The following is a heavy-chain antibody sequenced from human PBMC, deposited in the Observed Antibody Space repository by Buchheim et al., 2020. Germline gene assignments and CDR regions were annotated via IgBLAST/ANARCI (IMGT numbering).Heavy chain of an antibody. CDR2: IDQSGST. V-gene: IGHV4-34*01. CDR1: GGSFGGYH. D-gene: IGHD3-3*01. Sequence: QVQLRQRGAGLLKPSETLSLTCAVYGGSFGGYHWSWIRQPPGKGLEWIGEIDQSGSTKYNPSLKSRVTISVDTAKNQFSLKLTSVTAADTAVYYCARVYDFWRGGFAPWGQGT. J-gene: IGHJ5*02. CDR3: ARVYDFWRGGFAP.